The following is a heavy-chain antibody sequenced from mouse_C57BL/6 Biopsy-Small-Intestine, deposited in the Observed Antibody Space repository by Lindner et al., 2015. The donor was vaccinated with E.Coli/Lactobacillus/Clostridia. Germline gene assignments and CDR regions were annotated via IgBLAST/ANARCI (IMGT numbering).Heavy chain of an antibody. Sequence: VQLQESGAELVRPGASVKLSCTASGFNIKDDYMHWVKQRPEQGLEWIGRIDPANGNTKYAPKFQDKATITADTSSNTAYLQLSSLTSEDTAVYYCAREGHYDYSWYFDVWGAGTTVIVSS. CDR1: GFNIKDDY. J-gene: IGHJ1*01. CDR2: IDPANGNT. V-gene: IGHV14-3*01. CDR3: AREGHYDYSWYFDV. D-gene: IGHD2-4*01.